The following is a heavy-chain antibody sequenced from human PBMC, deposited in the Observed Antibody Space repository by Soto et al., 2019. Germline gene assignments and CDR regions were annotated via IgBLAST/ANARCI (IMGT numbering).Heavy chain of an antibody. CDR2: INAGNCHT. CDR3: ALGYYDYGMDV. J-gene: IGHJ6*02. D-gene: IGHD7-27*01. V-gene: IGHV1-3*01. Sequence: QVQLVQSGAEVKKPGASVKVSCKASGYTFTSYAMHWVRQAPGPRLEWMGWINAGNCHTKYSEKFQGRVTITRDTSASTAYMELSSLRSEDTAVYYCALGYYDYGMDVWGQGTTVTVSS. CDR1: GYTFTSYA.